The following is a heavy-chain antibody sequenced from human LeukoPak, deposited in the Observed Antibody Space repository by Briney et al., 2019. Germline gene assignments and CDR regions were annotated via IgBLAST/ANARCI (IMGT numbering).Heavy chain of an antibody. CDR3: ARVYYGGHFDY. D-gene: IGHD4-23*01. V-gene: IGHV4-34*01. CDR1: GGSFSGYY. Sequence: SETLSLTCAVYGGSFSGYYWSWIRQPPGKGLEWIGEINHSGSTNYNPSLKSRVTISVDTSKNQFSPKLSSVTAADTAVYYCARVYYGGHFDYWGQGTLVTVSS. J-gene: IGHJ4*02. CDR2: INHSGST.